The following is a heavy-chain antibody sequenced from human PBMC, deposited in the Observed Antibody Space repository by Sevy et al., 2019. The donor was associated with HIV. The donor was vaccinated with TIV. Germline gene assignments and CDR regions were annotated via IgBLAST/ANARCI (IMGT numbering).Heavy chain of an antibody. CDR2: TYYRSKWYN. CDR3: ARDLFGELPWFDP. D-gene: IGHD3-10*02. CDR1: GDSVSSNSAA. V-gene: IGHV6-1*01. J-gene: IGHJ5*02. Sequence: SQTLSLTCAISGDSVSSNSAAWNWIRQSPSRGLEWLGRTYYRSKWYNDYAVTVKSRITINPETSKNQFSLRLNTVTPEDTAVYYCARDLFGELPWFDPWGQGTLVTVSS.